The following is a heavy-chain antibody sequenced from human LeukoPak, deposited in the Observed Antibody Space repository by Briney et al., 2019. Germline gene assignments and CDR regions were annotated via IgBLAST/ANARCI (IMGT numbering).Heavy chain of an antibody. CDR1: GFPFSTYS. J-gene: IGHJ4*02. CDR3: ASDPARDYYDTSGYFRWVDY. V-gene: IGHV3-21*04. Sequence: GGSLRLSCAASGFPFSTYSMNWVRQAPGKGLEWVSSISSSSTYIYFADSVKGRFTISRDNAKNSLYLQMNSLRAEDTAVYYCASDPARDYYDTSGYFRWVDYWGQGTLVTVSS. CDR2: ISSSSTYI. D-gene: IGHD3-22*01.